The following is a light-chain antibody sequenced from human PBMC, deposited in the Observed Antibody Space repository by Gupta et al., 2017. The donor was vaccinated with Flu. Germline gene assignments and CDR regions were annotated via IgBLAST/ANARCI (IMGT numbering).Light chain of an antibody. Sequence: QMTQSPSTLSGSVGDRVTITCRASHSISIWVAWYQQKPGKAPKLLISKASTLESGVPSRFSGSGSGTEFTLTISRLQPEDFATYYCQEYNTYSITFGQGTRLDIK. V-gene: IGKV1-5*03. CDR2: KAS. J-gene: IGKJ5*01. CDR3: QEYNTYSIT. CDR1: HSISIW.